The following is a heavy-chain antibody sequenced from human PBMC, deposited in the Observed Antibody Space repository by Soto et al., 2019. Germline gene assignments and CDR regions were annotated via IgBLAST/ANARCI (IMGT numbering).Heavy chain of an antibody. CDR2: IYYSGST. D-gene: IGHD1-26*01. Sequence: QVQLQESGPGLVKPSETLSLTCTVSGGTISSWYWSWIRQPPGKGLEWIGYIYYSGSTNCNPSLKSRVTISVHTSKNQFSLKLSSVTAADTAVYYCARRYGSAIDYWGQGTLVTVSS. J-gene: IGHJ4*02. CDR1: GGTISSWY. V-gene: IGHV4-59*08. CDR3: ARRYGSAIDY.